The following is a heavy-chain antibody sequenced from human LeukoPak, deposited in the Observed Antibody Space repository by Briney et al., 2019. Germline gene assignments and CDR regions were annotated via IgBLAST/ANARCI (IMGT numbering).Heavy chain of an antibody. CDR1: GFTFSDYY. CDR3: ASIPTYYYDSSGSAVDY. Sequence: GGSLRLSCAASGFTFSDYYMNWVRQAPGKGLEWVSSISSSSSYTNYADSVKGRFTISRDNAKNSLYLQMNSLRAEDTAVYYCASIPTYYYDSSGSAVDYWGQGTLVTVSS. V-gene: IGHV3-11*03. J-gene: IGHJ4*02. D-gene: IGHD3-22*01. CDR2: ISSSSSYT.